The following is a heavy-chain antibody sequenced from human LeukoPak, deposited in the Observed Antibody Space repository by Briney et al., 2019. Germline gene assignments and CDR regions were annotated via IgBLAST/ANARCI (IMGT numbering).Heavy chain of an antibody. J-gene: IGHJ4*02. Sequence: SETLSLTRTVSGGSISGYYWSWIRQPPGKGLEWIGYIYYSGSTNYNPSLKSRVTISVDTSKNQFSLKLSSVTAADTAVYYCARERAARGRPFDYWGQGTLVTVSS. V-gene: IGHV4-59*01. CDR2: IYYSGST. CDR3: ARERAARGRPFDY. CDR1: GGSISGYY. D-gene: IGHD5-12*01.